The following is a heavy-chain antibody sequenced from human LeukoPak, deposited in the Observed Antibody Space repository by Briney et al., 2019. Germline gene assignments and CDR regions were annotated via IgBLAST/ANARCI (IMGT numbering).Heavy chain of an antibody. CDR1: GGSISSSSYY. D-gene: IGHD3-10*01. CDR3: ARRGEGTYGSGSRGDWYFDL. J-gene: IGHJ2*01. Sequence: SETLSLTCTVSGGSISSSSYYWGWIRQPPGKGLEWIGSIYFSGSTYYNPSLKSRVTISVDTSKNQFSLKLSSVTAADTAVYYCARRGEGTYGSGSRGDWYFDLWGRGTLVTVSS. CDR2: IYFSGST. V-gene: IGHV4-39*01.